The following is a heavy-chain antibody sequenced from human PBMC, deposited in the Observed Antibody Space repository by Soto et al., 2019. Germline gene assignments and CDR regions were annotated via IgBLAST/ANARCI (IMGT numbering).Heavy chain of an antibody. CDR2: ISGYNGNT. CDR1: GYTFTSYG. D-gene: IGHD6-13*01. J-gene: IGHJ1*01. Sequence: ASVKVSCKASGYTFTSYGINWVRQAPGQGPEWMGWISGYNGNTNYAQTLQGRVTMTTDTSTSTAYMELRSLRSDDTAIYYCARGGSSWSAEYYQHWGQGTPVTVSS. CDR3: ARGGSSWSAEYYQH. V-gene: IGHV1-18*01.